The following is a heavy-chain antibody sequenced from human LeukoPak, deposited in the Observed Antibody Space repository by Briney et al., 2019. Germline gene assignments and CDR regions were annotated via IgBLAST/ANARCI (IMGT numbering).Heavy chain of an antibody. D-gene: IGHD3-22*01. CDR2: IYYSGST. Sequence: SETLSLTCTVSGGSISSGGYYWSWLRQHPGKGLEWIGYIYYSGSTYYNPSLKSRVTISVDTSKNQFSLKLSSVTAADTAVYYCAREGITMIVSGGAFDIWGQGTMVTVSS. J-gene: IGHJ3*02. CDR1: GGSISSGGYY. CDR3: AREGITMIVSGGAFDI. V-gene: IGHV4-31*03.